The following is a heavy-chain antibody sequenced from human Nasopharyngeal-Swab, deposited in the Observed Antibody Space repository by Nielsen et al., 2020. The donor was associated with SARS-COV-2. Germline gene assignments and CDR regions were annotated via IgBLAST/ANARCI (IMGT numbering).Heavy chain of an antibody. D-gene: IGHD2-15*01. CDR1: GFTFGDYA. Sequence: GGSLRLSCTASGFTFGDYAMSWVRQAPGKGLEWVGFIRSKAYGGTTEYAASVNGRFTISRDDSKSIAYLQMNSLKTEDTAVYYCTRAATLYYGMDVWGQGTTVTVSS. CDR2: IRSKAYGGTT. V-gene: IGHV3-49*04. J-gene: IGHJ6*02. CDR3: TRAATLYYGMDV.